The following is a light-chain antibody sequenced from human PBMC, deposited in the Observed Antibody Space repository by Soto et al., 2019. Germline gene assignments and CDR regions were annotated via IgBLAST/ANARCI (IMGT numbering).Light chain of an antibody. CDR3: SSYTSSRTWV. V-gene: IGLV2-14*01. J-gene: IGLJ3*02. Sequence: QSALTQPASVSGSPGQSIAISCTGTSSDVGGYNHVSWYLQHPGKAPRLIIYEVYNRPSGVPNRFSGSKSGNTASLTISGLQAEDEADYYCSSYTSSRTWVFGGGTKVTVL. CDR1: SSDVGGYNH. CDR2: EVY.